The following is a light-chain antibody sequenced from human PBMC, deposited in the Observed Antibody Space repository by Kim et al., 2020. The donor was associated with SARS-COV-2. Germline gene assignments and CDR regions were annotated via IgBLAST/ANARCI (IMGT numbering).Light chain of an antibody. CDR3: QSYDSSLSGYV. V-gene: IGLV1-40*01. J-gene: IGLJ1*01. CDR1: SSNIGAGYD. CDR2: GNS. Sequence: QSVLTRPPSVSGAPGQRVTISCTGSSSNIGAGYDVHWYQQLPGTAPKFLIYGNSNRPSGVPDRFSGSKSGTSASLAITGLQAEDEADYYCQSYDSSLSGYVFGTGTKVTVL.